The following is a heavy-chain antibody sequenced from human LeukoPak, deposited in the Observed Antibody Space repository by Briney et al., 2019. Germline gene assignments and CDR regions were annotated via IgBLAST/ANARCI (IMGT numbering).Heavy chain of an antibody. CDR2: VYTSGST. CDR1: GGSISSYY. V-gene: IGHV4-4*07. D-gene: IGHD3-22*01. J-gene: IGHJ4*02. CDR3: GRGSQSYYDTSGSYFDY. Sequence: PSETLSLTCTVSGGSISSYYWSWIRQPVGKGLEWIGRVYTSGSTNYNPSLKSRVTMSVDTSKNQFSLKLNSVTAADTAVYYCGRGSQSYYDTSGSYFDYWGQGTLVTVSS.